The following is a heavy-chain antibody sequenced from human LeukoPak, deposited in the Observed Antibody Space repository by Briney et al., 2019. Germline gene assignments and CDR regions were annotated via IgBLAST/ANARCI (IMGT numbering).Heavy chain of an antibody. D-gene: IGHD2-21*01. CDR1: GFILSSYE. Sequence: GGSLRLSCAASGFILSSYEMNWIRQVPGKGLEWVSHISSGGNTQYYADSVRGRFTMSRDDAKNSLDLQMDSLRIEDTGVYYCARDIVNGPFVISLESWGQGARVTVSS. V-gene: IGHV3-48*03. CDR2: ISSGGNTQ. J-gene: IGHJ4*02. CDR3: ARDIVNGPFVISLES.